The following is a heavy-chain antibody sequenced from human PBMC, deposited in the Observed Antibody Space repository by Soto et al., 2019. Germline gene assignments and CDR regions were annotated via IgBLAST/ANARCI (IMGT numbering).Heavy chain of an antibody. CDR2: ISSSSYI. V-gene: IGHV3-21*01. CDR1: GFPFSIYS. J-gene: IGHJ6*02. CDR3: ARSDRHGGSPNSDYGPDV. Sequence: GGSLRLSCAASGFPFSIYSMNLVRQSPGKGLEWVSSISSSSYIYYADSVKGRFTISRDNAKNSLYLQMNSLRAEDTAVYYCARSDRHGGSPNSDYGPDVWGQGTTVTVSS. D-gene: IGHD2-15*01.